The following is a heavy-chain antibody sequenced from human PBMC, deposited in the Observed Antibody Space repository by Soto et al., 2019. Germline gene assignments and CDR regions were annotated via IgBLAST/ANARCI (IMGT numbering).Heavy chain of an antibody. J-gene: IGHJ4*02. Sequence: PGGSLRLSCAASGFTFSSYGMHWVRQAPGKGLEWVAVIWYDGSNKYYADSVKGRFTISRDNSKNTLYLQMNSLRAEDTAVYYCARDPYDSSGYYLDYWGQGTLVTVSS. V-gene: IGHV3-33*01. CDR1: GFTFSSYG. D-gene: IGHD3-22*01. CDR3: ARDPYDSSGYYLDY. CDR2: IWYDGSNK.